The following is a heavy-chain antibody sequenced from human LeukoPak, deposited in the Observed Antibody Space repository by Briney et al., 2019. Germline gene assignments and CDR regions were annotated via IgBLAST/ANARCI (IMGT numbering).Heavy chain of an antibody. CDR2: INPNSGGT. CDR3: ARTPRTVTTRVFDY. D-gene: IGHD4-17*01. Sequence: GASVTVSCKASGYTFTGYYMHWVRQAPGQGLEWMGWINPNSGGTNYAQKFQGRVTMTRDTSTSTAYMELSRLRSDDTAVYYCARTPRTVTTRVFDYWGQGTLVTVSS. J-gene: IGHJ4*02. CDR1: GYTFTGYY. V-gene: IGHV1-2*02.